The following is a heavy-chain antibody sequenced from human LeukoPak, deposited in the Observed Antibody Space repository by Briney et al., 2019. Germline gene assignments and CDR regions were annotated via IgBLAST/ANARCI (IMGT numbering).Heavy chain of an antibody. CDR1: GYRFSNHW. D-gene: IGHD1-14*01. CDR2: IFPDDSDT. V-gene: IGHV5-51*01. Sequence: GESLKISCQGSGYRFSNHWIGWVRQKPGKGLEWMGLIFPDDSDTKYGPSLQGQVTFSVDKSINTAYLQWSSLKASDTAIYYCAKLSGIITGAASWGQGTLVTVSS. CDR3: AKLSGIITGAAS. J-gene: IGHJ5*02.